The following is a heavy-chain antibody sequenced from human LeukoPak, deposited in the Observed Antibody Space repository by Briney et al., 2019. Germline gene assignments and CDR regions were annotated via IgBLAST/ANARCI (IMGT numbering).Heavy chain of an antibody. V-gene: IGHV4-34*01. CDR3: ALRPCIVATPFDY. CDR1: GGSFSGYY. J-gene: IGHJ4*02. Sequence: SETLSLTCAVYGGSFSGYYWSWIRQPPGKGLEWIGEINHSGSTNYNPSLKSRVTISVDTSKNQFSLKLSSVTAADTAVYYCALRPCIVATPFDYWGQGTLVTVSS. CDR2: INHSGST. D-gene: IGHD5-12*01.